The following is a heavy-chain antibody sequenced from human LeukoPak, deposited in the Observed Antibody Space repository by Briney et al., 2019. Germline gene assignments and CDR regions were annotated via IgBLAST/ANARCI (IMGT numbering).Heavy chain of an antibody. CDR3: AKGLGVGATASWFDP. J-gene: IGHJ5*02. CDR1: GFTFSSYA. D-gene: IGHD1-26*01. Sequence: QPGGSLRLSCAASGFTFSSYAMSWGRQAPGKGLEWVSAISGSGTITYYADSVKGRFTLSRDNSNNTLYLQMNSLRAEGTAIYYCAKGLGVGATASWFDPWGQGTLVTVSS. V-gene: IGHV3-23*01. CDR2: ISGSGTIT.